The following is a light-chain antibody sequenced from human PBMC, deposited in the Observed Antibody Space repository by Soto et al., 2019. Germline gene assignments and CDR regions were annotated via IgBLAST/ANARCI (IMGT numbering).Light chain of an antibody. V-gene: IGLV2-14*01. Sequence: QSALTQPASVSRSPGQSITISCTGTSSDVGGYNYVSWYQQHPGKAPKLMIYEVSYRPSGVSNRFSASKSGNTASLTISGLQAEDEADYYCSSYTSSSTLVFGGGTKLTVL. CDR3: SSYTSSSTLV. CDR1: SSDVGGYNY. J-gene: IGLJ2*01. CDR2: EVS.